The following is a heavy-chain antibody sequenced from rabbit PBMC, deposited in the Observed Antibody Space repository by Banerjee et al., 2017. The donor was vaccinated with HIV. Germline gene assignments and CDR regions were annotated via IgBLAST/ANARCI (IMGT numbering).Heavy chain of an antibody. CDR3: ARGAGYAGYDYQAYFGL. D-gene: IGHD4-2*01. CDR2: IYNGDGST. Sequence: QEQLVESGGGLVQPEGSLTLTCTASGFSFSSSYYMSWVRQAPGRGLEWIACIYNGDGSTYYASWAKGRFTISKTSSTTVTLQMTSLTAADTATYFCARGAGYAGYDYQAYFGLWGPGTLVTVS. J-gene: IGHJ4*01. V-gene: IGHV1S45*01. CDR1: GFSFSSSYY.